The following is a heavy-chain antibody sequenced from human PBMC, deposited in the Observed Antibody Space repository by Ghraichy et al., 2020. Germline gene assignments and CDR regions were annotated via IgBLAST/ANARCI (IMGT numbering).Heavy chain of an antibody. D-gene: IGHD5-18*01. Sequence: SETLSLTCAVYGGSFSGYYWSWIRQPPGKGLEWIGEINHSGSTNYNPSLKSRVTISVDTSKNQFSLKLSSVTAADTAVYYCARGLKRRYSYGQPFDYWGQGTLVTVSS. CDR1: GGSFSGYY. V-gene: IGHV4-34*01. J-gene: IGHJ4*02. CDR3: ARGLKRRYSYGQPFDY. CDR2: INHSGST.